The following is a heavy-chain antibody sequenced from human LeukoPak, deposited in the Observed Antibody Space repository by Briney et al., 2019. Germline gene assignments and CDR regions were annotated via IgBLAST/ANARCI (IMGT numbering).Heavy chain of an antibody. J-gene: IGHJ4*02. CDR2: INTNTGYP. V-gene: IGHV7-4-1*02. Sequence: GASVKVSCKASGYTFTSYGMNWVRQAPGQGLEWMGWINTNTGYPTYAQGFTGRFVFSLDTSVSTAYLQISSLKAEDTAVYYCARIPGSGWYQIFDYWGQGTLVTVSS. D-gene: IGHD6-19*01. CDR3: ARIPGSGWYQIFDY. CDR1: GYTFTSYG.